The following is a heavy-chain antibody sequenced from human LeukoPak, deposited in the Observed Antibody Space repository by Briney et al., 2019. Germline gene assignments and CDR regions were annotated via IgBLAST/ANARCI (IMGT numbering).Heavy chain of an antibody. CDR2: ISGTGGTT. V-gene: IGHV3-23*01. Sequence: PGGSLRLSCAASGLTFSSNVMTWVRQAPGKRLEWVSLISGTGGTTYYADSVKGRFTISRDNSKNTLYLQMNGLRVEDTAVYYCAHGYANGWSPDHWGQGTQVTVSS. CDR1: GLTFSSNV. D-gene: IGHD2-2*01. J-gene: IGHJ4*02. CDR3: AHGYANGWSPDH.